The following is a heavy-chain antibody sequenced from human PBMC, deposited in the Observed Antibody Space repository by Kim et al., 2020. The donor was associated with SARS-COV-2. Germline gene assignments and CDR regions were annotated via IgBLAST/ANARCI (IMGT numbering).Heavy chain of an antibody. CDR2: ISYYGSNK. CDR1: GFTFSSYG. CDR3: VGYCSGGSCYSGYFYYGIDF. D-gene: IGHD2-15*01. V-gene: IGHV3-30*03. J-gene: IGHJ6*01. Sequence: GGSLRLSCAASGFTFSSYGMHWVRQAPGKGLEWVAVISYYGSNKYYADSVKGRFTISRDNSKNTLYLQMNSLRAEDTAVYYCVGYCSGGSCYSGYFYYGIDFWGQGTTVTVSS.